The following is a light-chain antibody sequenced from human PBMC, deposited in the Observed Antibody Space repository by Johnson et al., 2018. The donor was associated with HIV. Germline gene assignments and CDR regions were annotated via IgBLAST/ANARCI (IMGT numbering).Light chain of an antibody. CDR2: DSY. CDR3: GTGVSSLSAYV. J-gene: IGLJ1*01. V-gene: IGLV1-51*01. Sequence: QLVLTQPPSVSAAPGQKVDISCSGSSSNIESDYVSWYQQLPGTAPKLLIYDSYSRPSGIPDRFSGSKSGTSATLGITGLQTGDEADYYCGTGVSSLSAYVFGTGTQVTAL. CDR1: SSNIESDY.